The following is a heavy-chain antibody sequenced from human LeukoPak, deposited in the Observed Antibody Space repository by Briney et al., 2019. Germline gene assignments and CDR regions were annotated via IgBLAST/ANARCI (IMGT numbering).Heavy chain of an antibody. D-gene: IGHD3-22*01. CDR3: AKETASGYGAFDI. CDR1: RFTFSSYA. J-gene: IGHJ3*02. V-gene: IGHV3-23*01. CDR2: VSGSGGST. Sequence: GGSLRLSCTASRFTFSSYAMSWVRQAPGKGLEWVSAVSGSGGSTHYADSVKGRFTISRDNSKNTLYLQMNSLRAGGTAVYYCAKETASGYGAFDIWGQGTMVTVSS.